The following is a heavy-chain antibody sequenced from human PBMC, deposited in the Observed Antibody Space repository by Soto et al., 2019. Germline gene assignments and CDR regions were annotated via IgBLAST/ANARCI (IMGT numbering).Heavy chain of an antibody. J-gene: IGHJ4*02. Sequence: ASVKVSCKASGYTFTSYAMHWVRQAPGQRLEWMGWINAGNGNTKYSQKFQGRVTITRDTSASTAYMELSSLRSEDTAVYYCARDRGSSGWYVKDYFDYWGQGTLVTVSS. CDR2: INAGNGNT. CDR3: ARDRGSSGWYVKDYFDY. CDR1: GYTFTSYA. D-gene: IGHD6-19*01. V-gene: IGHV1-3*01.